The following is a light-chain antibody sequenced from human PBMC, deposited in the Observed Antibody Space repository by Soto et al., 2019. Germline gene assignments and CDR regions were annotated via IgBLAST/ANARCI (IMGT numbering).Light chain of an antibody. V-gene: IGKV1-33*01. CDR2: GAS. CDR3: QQYGSSPPWT. J-gene: IGKJ1*01. Sequence: DIQMTQSPSSLSASVGDRVTITCQASQDISNYLNWYQQKPGKAPKLLIYGASSRATGIPDRFSGSGSGTDFTLTISRLEPEDFAVYYCQQYGSSPPWTFGQGTKVDIK. CDR1: QDISNY.